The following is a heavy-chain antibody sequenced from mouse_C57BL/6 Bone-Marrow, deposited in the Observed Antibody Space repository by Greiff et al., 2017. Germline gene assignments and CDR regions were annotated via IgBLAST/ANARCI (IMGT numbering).Heavy chain of an antibody. Sequence: QVQLKQPGAELVRPGTSVKLSCKASGYTFTSYWMPWVKQRPGQGLEWIGVIDPSDSYTNYNQKFKGKATLTVDTSSSTAYMQLSSLTSEDSAVYYCAYDFLFDYWGQGTTLTVSS. D-gene: IGHD2-12*01. CDR2: IDPSDSYT. CDR3: AYDFLFDY. J-gene: IGHJ2*01. V-gene: IGHV1-59*01. CDR1: GYTFTSYW.